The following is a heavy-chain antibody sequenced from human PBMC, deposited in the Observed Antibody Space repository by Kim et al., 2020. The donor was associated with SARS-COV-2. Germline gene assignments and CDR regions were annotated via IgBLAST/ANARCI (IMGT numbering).Heavy chain of an antibody. CDR1: GDSVSSNSAA. V-gene: IGHV6-1*01. Sequence: SQTLSLTCAISGDSVSSNSAAWNWIRQSPSRGLEWLGRTYYRSKWYNDYAVSVKSRITINPDTSKNQFSLQLNSVTPEDTAVYYCARDLGVADYYYYYGMDFWGQGTTVTVSS. CDR2: TYYRSKWYN. J-gene: IGHJ6*02. D-gene: IGHD6-19*01. CDR3: ARDLGVADYYYYYGMDF.